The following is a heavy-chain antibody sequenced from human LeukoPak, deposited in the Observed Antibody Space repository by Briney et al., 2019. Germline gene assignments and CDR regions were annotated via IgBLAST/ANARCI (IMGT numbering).Heavy chain of an antibody. D-gene: IGHD5-18*01. CDR1: GYTFTGCY. CDR2: INPNSGGT. J-gene: IGHJ5*02. Sequence: ASVKVSCKASGYTFTGCYMHWVRQAPGQGLEWMGRINPNSGGTNYAQKFQGRVTMTRDTSISTAYKELSRLRSDDTAVYYCARDYSYGYGLNWFDPWGQGTLVTVSS. V-gene: IGHV1-2*06. CDR3: ARDYSYGYGLNWFDP.